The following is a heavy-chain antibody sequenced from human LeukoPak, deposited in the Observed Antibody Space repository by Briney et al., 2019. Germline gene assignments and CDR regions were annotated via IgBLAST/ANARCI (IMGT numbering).Heavy chain of an antibody. D-gene: IGHD5-24*01. J-gene: IGHJ4*02. CDR3: ATTLRWKMRLQVEY. CDR2: INHSGST. CDR1: GGSFSGYY. Sequence: SETLSLTCAVYGGSFSGYYWSWIRQPPGKGLEWIGEINHSGSTNYNPSLKSRVTISVDTSKNQFSLKLSSATAADTAVYYCATTLRWKMRLQVEYWGQGTLVTVSS. V-gene: IGHV4-34*01.